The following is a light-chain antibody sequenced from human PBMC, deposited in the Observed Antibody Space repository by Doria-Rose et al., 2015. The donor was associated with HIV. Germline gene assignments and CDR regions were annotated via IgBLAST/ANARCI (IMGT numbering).Light chain of an antibody. CDR3: QQTYSSPKWT. V-gene: IGKV1-39*01. CDR2: AAS. J-gene: IGKJ1*01. CDR1: TTASTY. Sequence: IQMPQSPPSLPPTHGHRITTTFRASTTASTYLYWFQKEPGKAPKLLIYAASRLQSGVPSRFSGSGSGTDFTLTISGLQPGDFAAYYCQQTYSSPKWTVGQVTKAEMK.